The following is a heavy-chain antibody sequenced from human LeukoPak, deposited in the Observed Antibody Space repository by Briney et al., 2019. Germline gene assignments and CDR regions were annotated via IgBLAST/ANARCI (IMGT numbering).Heavy chain of an antibody. CDR3: ARGMATIDGYYYYMDV. CDR1: GFTFSTYS. V-gene: IGHV3-21*01. CDR2: ISSSSSYI. D-gene: IGHD5-24*01. Sequence: PGGSLRLSCAASGFTFSTYSMNWVRQAPGKGLEWVSSISSSSSYIYYADSVKGRFTISRDNAKNSLYLQMNSLRAEDTAVYYCARGMATIDGYYYYMDVWGKGTTVTVSS. J-gene: IGHJ6*03.